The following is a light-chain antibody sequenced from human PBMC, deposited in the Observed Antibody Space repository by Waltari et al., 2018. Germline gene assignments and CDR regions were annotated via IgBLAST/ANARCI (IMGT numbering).Light chain of an antibody. J-gene: IGKJ2*01. CDR2: KSF. CDR3: QQYNIWPYT. Sequence: DIQMTQSPSTLSASVGDRVTITCRASQSISNWLAWYQQKPGKAPKVLIYKSFTLQSGVPSRFSGSGSETEFSLTISSLQPDDFAIYYCQQYNIWPYTFGQGTTLEI. CDR1: QSISNW. V-gene: IGKV1-5*03.